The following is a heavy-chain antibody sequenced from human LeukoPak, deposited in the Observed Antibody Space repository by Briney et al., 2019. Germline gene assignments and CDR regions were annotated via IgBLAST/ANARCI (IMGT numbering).Heavy chain of an antibody. Sequence: TSETLSLTCTVSGGSISSCYWSWIRQPPGKGLEWIGYIYYSGGTNYNPSLKSRVTISVDTSKNQFSLKLSSVTAADTAVYYCACRTHYDILTGYSDYWGQGTLVTVSS. D-gene: IGHD3-9*01. J-gene: IGHJ4*02. V-gene: IGHV4-59*08. CDR1: GGSISSCY. CDR2: IYYSGGT. CDR3: ACRTHYDILTGYSDY.